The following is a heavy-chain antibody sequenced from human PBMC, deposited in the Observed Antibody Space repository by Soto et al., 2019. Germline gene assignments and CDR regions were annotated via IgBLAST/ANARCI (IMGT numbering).Heavy chain of an antibody. D-gene: IGHD6-13*01. CDR2: ISGSGGST. CDR3: AKVWYSSSWYSNYWYFDL. CDR1: GFTFSSYA. V-gene: IGHV3-23*01. Sequence: LSLTCAASGFTFSSYAMSWVRQAPGKGLEWVSAISGSGGSTYYADSVKGRFTISRDNSKNTLYLQMNSLRAEDTAVYYCAKVWYSSSWYSNYWYFDLWGRGTLVTVSS. J-gene: IGHJ2*01.